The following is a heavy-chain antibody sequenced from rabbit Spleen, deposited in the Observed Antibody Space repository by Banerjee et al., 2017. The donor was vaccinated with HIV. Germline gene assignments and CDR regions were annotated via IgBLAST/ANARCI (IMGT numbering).Heavy chain of an antibody. CDR1: SFSFSDRDV. Sequence: QEQLEESGGGLVKPEGSLTLTCKASSFSFSDRDVMCWVRQAPGKGLEWIACINAVTGRAVYASWAKGRFTFSKTSSTTVTLQMTSLTAADTATYFCARDTGSGAYIDVYFDLWGQGTLVTVS. CDR3: ARDTGSGAYIDVYFDL. CDR2: INAVTGRA. V-gene: IGHV1S45*01. D-gene: IGHD1-1*01. J-gene: IGHJ4*01.